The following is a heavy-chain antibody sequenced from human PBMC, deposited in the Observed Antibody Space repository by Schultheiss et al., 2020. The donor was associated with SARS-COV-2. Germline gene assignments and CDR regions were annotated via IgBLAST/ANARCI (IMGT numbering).Heavy chain of an antibody. D-gene: IGHD3-9*01. CDR1: GYTFTGYY. CDR2: INPNSGGT. Sequence: ASVKVSCKASGYTFTGYYMHWVRQAPGQGLEWMGWINPNSGGTNYAQKFQGRVTMTRDTSISTAYMELSRLRSDDTAVYYCATPFRYFDWLFDYWGQGTLVTVSS. V-gene: IGHV1-2*02. J-gene: IGHJ4*02. CDR3: ATPFRYFDWLFDY.